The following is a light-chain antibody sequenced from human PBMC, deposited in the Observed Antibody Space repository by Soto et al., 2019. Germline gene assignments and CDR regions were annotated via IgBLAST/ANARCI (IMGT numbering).Light chain of an antibody. CDR3: QQSYSFPIT. CDR2: GAS. J-gene: IGKJ4*01. Sequence: DIQMSQSPSTLPASVGDRFDITCRASQNLSRWLAWYQQKPGKAPKLLIYGASPLQSGVPSRFSGSGSGTDFTLTISSLQPEDFATYYCQQSYSFPITFGGGTKVDIK. V-gene: IGKV1-5*03. CDR1: QNLSRW.